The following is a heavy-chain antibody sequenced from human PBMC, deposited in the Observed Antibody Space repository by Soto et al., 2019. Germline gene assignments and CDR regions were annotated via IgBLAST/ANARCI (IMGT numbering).Heavy chain of an antibody. CDR1: GGSISSYY. Sequence: QVQLQESGPGLVKPSETLSLTCTVSGGSISSYYWSWIRQPPGKGLEWIGYIYYSGSTNYNPSLNSRVTISVDTSKNQFSLKLSSVTAADTAVYYCARHYDFWSGYSRGNWFDPWGQGTLVTVSS. D-gene: IGHD3-3*01. J-gene: IGHJ5*02. CDR3: ARHYDFWSGYSRGNWFDP. CDR2: IYYSGST. V-gene: IGHV4-59*01.